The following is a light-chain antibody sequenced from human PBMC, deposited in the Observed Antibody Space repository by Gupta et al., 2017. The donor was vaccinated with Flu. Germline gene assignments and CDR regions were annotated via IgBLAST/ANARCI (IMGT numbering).Light chain of an antibody. CDR3: QQLDNYPLT. V-gene: IGKV1-9*01. Sequence: DLPLTQSPSLLSASVGDRVTITCRAGEGIGDFLAWYQQKPGKAPKLLIFAASTLESGVPSRFSGSGSGTEVTLTNNNLQPEDFATYYCQQLDNYPLTFGGGTKVEV. J-gene: IGKJ4*01. CDR2: AAS. CDR1: EGIGDF.